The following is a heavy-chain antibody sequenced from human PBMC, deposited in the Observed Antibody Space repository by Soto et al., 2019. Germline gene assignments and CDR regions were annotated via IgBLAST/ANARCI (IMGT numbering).Heavy chain of an antibody. D-gene: IGHD2-21*02. CDR2: ISGVGGST. Sequence: EVQLLESGGGLVERGGSLRLSCVVSGFTLRMYAMSWVRQAPGKGLEWVSHISGVGGSTHYADSVKGRFTISSDNSKSTLYLPINYVRPEDPAVYYGAMDSGDFSFDFWGQGALVTVSS. CDR1: GFTLRMYA. CDR3: AMDSGDFSFDF. J-gene: IGHJ4*02. V-gene: IGHV3-23*01.